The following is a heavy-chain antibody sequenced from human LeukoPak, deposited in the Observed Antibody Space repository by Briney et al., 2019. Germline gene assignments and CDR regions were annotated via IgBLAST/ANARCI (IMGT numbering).Heavy chain of an antibody. CDR3: ARDNSVEDTAWWFDP. Sequence: AASVKVSCKASGYTFTSYAMHWVRQAPGQRLEWMGWINAGNGNTKYSQEFQGRVTITRDTSASTAYMELSSLRSEDTAVYYCARDNSVEDTAWWFDPWGQGTLVTVSS. V-gene: IGHV1-3*03. CDR2: INAGNGNT. J-gene: IGHJ5*02. D-gene: IGHD4-23*01. CDR1: GYTFTSYA.